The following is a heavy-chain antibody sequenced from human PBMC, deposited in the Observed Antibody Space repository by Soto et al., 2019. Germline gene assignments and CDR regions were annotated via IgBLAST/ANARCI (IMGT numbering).Heavy chain of an antibody. J-gene: IGHJ6*02. CDR2: IYYSGST. Sequence: SETLSLTCTVSGVSISSYYLSWIRQPPGKGLEWVGYIYYSGSTNYNPSIKRRVTMTVETSKNQFSLKLSSVTAADTAVYYCGGMDVWGQGTTVTVSS. V-gene: IGHV4-59*01. CDR1: GVSISSYY. CDR3: GGMDV.